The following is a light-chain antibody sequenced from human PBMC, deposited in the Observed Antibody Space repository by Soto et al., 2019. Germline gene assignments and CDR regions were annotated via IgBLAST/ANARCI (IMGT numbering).Light chain of an antibody. CDR2: AAS. Sequence: DIQMTQSPSSLSASVGDRVTITCRASQSISSYLNWYQQKPGKAPKLLIYAASSLQSGVPSRFSGSGSGPDFSLTISSLQPEDFATYYCQQRYSTPLTFGGGTKVEI. V-gene: IGKV1-39*01. CDR3: QQRYSTPLT. J-gene: IGKJ4*01. CDR1: QSISSY.